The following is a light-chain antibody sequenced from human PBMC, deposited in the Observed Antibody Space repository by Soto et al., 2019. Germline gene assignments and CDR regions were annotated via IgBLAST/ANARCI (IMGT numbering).Light chain of an antibody. CDR3: QQSYNTPRT. V-gene: IGKV1-39*01. CDR2: AAS. Sequence: DIQMTQSPSSLSASVGDRVTITCRASQSISSCLNWYQQNPGKATKLLIYAASSLQSGVPSRFNGSGSGIDVTLTMTSLQPEDFATYYCQQSYNTPRTFGQGTEVEIK. J-gene: IGKJ1*01. CDR1: QSISSC.